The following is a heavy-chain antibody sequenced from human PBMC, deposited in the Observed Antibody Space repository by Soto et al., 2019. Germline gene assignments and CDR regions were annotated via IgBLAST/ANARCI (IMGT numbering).Heavy chain of an antibody. D-gene: IGHD3-16*02. CDR1: GGTFSSYA. CDR2: IIPIFGTA. Sequence: HVQLVQSGAEVKKPGSSVKVSCKASGGTFSSYAISWVRQAPGQGLEWMGGIIPIFGTANYAQKFQGRVTITADESTSTAYMELSSLRSEDTAVYYCARDHQITFGGVIGSYGMDVWGQGTTVTVSS. CDR3: ARDHQITFGGVIGSYGMDV. V-gene: IGHV1-69*01. J-gene: IGHJ6*02.